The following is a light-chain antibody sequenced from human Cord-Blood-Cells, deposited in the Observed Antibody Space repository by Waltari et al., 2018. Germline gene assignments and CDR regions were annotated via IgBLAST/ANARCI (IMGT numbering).Light chain of an antibody. CDR3: QQRSNWPPYT. J-gene: IGKJ2*01. Sequence: ATLSLSPGERATLSCRASQSVSSYLAWYQQKPGQAPRLLIYDASNRATGIPARFSGSGSGTDFTLTISSLEPEDFAVYYCQQRSNWPPYTFGQGTKLEIK. V-gene: IGKV3-11*01. CDR1: QSVSSY. CDR2: DAS.